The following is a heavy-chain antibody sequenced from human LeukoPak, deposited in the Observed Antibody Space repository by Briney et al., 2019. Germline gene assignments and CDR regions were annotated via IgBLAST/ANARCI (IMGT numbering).Heavy chain of an antibody. CDR3: AKDRLRGVSDAFDI. Sequence: GGSLRLSCAASGFTFDDYAMYWVRQAPGKGLEWVSGISWNSGSIGYADSVKGRFTISRDNAKNSLYLQMNSLRAEDMALYYCAKDRLRGVSDAFDIWGQGTMVTVSS. J-gene: IGHJ3*02. CDR1: GFTFDDYA. D-gene: IGHD5-12*01. V-gene: IGHV3-9*03. CDR2: ISWNSGSI.